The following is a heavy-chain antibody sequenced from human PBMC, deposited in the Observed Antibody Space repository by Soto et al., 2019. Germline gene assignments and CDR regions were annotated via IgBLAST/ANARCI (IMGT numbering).Heavy chain of an antibody. CDR3: ARKNYDSSGYYYAFDI. D-gene: IGHD3-22*01. V-gene: IGHV4-31*03. CDR1: GGSISSGGYY. J-gene: IGHJ3*02. CDR2: IYYSGST. Sequence: SETLSLTCTVSGGSISSGGYYWSWIRQHPGKGLEWIGYIYYSGSTYYNPSLKSRVTISVDTSKNQFSLKLSSVTAADMAVYYCARKNYDSSGYYYAFDIWGQGTMVTVSS.